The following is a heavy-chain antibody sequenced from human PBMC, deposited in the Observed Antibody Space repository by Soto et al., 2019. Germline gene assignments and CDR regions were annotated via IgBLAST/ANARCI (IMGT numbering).Heavy chain of an antibody. Sequence: ASETLSLTCTVSGGSISSYYWSWIRQPAGKGLEWIGRIYTSGSTNYNPSLKSRVTMSVDTSKNQFSLKLSSVTAADTAMYYCARGQYYYDSSGYYQDQVYGMDVWGQGTTVTVSS. V-gene: IGHV4-4*07. CDR3: ARGQYYYDSSGYYQDQVYGMDV. J-gene: IGHJ6*02. CDR1: GGSISSYY. CDR2: IYTSGST. D-gene: IGHD3-22*01.